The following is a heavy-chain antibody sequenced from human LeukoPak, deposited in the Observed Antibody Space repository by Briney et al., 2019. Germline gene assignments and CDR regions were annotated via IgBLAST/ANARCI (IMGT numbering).Heavy chain of an antibody. Sequence: PGRSLRPSCAASGFTFSSYVMHWVRQAPGKGLEWVAVISYDGSQKYYADSVKGRFTISRDNSNDTVYLQMNSLTAEDTAVYYCAKPVYSRGWYASTFDCWGQGTLVTVSS. CDR2: ISYDGSQK. CDR3: AKPVYSRGWYASTFDC. CDR1: GFTFSSYV. V-gene: IGHV3-30*18. J-gene: IGHJ4*02. D-gene: IGHD6-19*01.